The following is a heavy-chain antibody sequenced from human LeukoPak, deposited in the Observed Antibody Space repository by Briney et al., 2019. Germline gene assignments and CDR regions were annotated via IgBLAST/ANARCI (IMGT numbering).Heavy chain of an antibody. Sequence: GASVKVSCKASGYTFNTFGVAWVRQAPGQGLEWMGWISGYNGDTDYAANLQGRVTLTTDTSTNTAYMELRSLRSDDAAVYYCARSGDGHWFDPWGQGTLVTVSS. V-gene: IGHV1-18*01. CDR3: ARSGDGHWFDP. D-gene: IGHD4-17*01. CDR2: ISGYNGDT. CDR1: GYTFNTFG. J-gene: IGHJ5*02.